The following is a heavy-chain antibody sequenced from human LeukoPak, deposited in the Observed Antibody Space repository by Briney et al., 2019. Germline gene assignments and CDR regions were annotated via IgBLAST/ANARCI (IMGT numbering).Heavy chain of an antibody. V-gene: IGHV3-7*02. CDR1: GFTFRRYW. CDR2: IKQDGSEK. Sequence: PGGSLRLSCAASGFTFRRYWMSWARQASGKGLEWVDNIKQDGSEKYYVESVKGRFTISRDNAKNSLYLQMNSLRAEDTAVYYCVGLGENYWGQGTLVTVSS. D-gene: IGHD3-10*01. CDR3: VGLGENY. J-gene: IGHJ4*02.